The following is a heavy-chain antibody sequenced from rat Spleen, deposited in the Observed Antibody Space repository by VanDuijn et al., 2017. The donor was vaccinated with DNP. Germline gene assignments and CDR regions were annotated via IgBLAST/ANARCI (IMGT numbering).Heavy chain of an antibody. CDR1: GFTFNNYW. J-gene: IGHJ4*01. CDR2: ITSSGGST. Sequence: EVQLVETGGDLVPPGRSLKLSCVASGFTFNNYWMTWIRQVPGKGLEWVASITSSGGSTYYPDSVKGRFTISRDNAENTVYLQMNSLRSEDTATYYGAKDRDGGYAMDAWGQGTSVTVYS. CDR3: AKDRDGGYAMDA. V-gene: IGHV5-58*01. D-gene: IGHD1-11*01.